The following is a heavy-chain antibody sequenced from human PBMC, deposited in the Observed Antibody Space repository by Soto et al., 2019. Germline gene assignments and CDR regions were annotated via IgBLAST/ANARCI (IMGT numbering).Heavy chain of an antibody. J-gene: IGHJ3*02. CDR2: ISSTSSSK. CDR3: AREASPTTFDI. Sequence: EVQLVESGGGLIQPGGSLRLSCAASGFTFRNYAMNWVRQAPGKGLEWVSYISSTSSSKYYADSVKGRFTISRDSGKNSVYMEVNSLSAEDTAVYYCAREASPTTFDIWGQGTMVTVSS. CDR1: GFTFRNYA. V-gene: IGHV3-48*01. D-gene: IGHD4-17*01.